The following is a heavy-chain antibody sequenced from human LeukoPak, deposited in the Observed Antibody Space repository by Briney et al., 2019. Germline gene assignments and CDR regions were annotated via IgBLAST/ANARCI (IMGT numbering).Heavy chain of an antibody. CDR2: ISGYGGTT. CDR3: ARGAIAARPDGVFDY. CDR1: GFTFSSYA. Sequence: GGSLRLSCAASGFTFSSYAMTWVRQAPGKGLEWVSEISGYGGTTNYADSVKGRFTISRDNSKNTLYLQMNSLRADDTAVYYCARGAIAARPDGVFDYWGQGTLVTVSS. V-gene: IGHV3-23*01. J-gene: IGHJ4*02. D-gene: IGHD6-6*01.